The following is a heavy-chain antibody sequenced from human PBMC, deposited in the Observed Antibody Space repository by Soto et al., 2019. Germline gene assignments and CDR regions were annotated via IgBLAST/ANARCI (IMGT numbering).Heavy chain of an antibody. CDR2: ISYDGSNK. CDR3: ARSVYCSSTSCPYYFDY. D-gene: IGHD2-2*01. CDR1: GFTFSSYA. J-gene: IGHJ4*02. V-gene: IGHV3-30-3*01. Sequence: QVQLVESGGGVVQPGRSLRLSCAASGFTFSSYAMHWVRQAPGKGLEWVAVISYDGSNKYYADSVKGRFTISRDNSKNTLYLQMNSLSAEDTAVYYCARSVYCSSTSCPYYFDYWGQGTLVTVSS.